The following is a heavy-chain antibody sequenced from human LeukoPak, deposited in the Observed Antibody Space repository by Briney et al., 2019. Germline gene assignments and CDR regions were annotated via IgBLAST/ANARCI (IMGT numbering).Heavy chain of an antibody. V-gene: IGHV3-64D*09. CDR1: GFPFSSYA. Sequence: GGSLRLSCSASGFPFSSYAMHWVRQAPGEGLEYVSAISDSGGSTYYADSVEGRFIISRDNSKNTLYLQMSSLRAEDTAVYFCVRGYSFGPYGMDVWGQGTTVTVSS. J-gene: IGHJ6*02. CDR3: VRGYSFGPYGMDV. D-gene: IGHD2-15*01. CDR2: ISDSGGST.